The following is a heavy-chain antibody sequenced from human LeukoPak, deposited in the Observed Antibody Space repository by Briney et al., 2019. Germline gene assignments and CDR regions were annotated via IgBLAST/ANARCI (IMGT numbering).Heavy chain of an antibody. V-gene: IGHV3-21*01. CDR3: ARGNWNDVLPFDY. J-gene: IGHJ4*02. D-gene: IGHD1-20*01. CDR2: ISSSSSYI. CDR1: GFTFSSYS. Sequence: PGGSLRLSCAASGFTFSSYSMNWVRQAPGRGVEWVPSISSSSSYIYYADSVKGRFTISRDNAKNSLYLQMNSLRAEDTAVYYCARGNWNDVLPFDYWGQGTLVTVSS.